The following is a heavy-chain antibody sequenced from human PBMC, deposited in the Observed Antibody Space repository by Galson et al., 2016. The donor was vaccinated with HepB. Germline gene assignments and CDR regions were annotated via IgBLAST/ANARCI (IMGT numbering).Heavy chain of an antibody. CDR3: AKDPIPPAAF. CDR2: ITGSGGST. J-gene: IGHJ4*02. CDR1: GFPFSSYA. V-gene: IGHV3-23*01. Sequence: SLKLSCAASGFPFSSYAMGWVRQAPGMGLEWISIITGSGGSTNYADSVKGRFAISRDNSMNTLYLQMNSLRAEDTAIYYCAKDPIPPAAFWGQGILVTVSS. D-gene: IGHD6-25*01.